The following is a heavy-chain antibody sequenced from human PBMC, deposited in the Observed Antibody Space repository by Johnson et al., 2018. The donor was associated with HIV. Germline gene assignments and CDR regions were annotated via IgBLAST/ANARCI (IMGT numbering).Heavy chain of an antibody. V-gene: IGHV3-30*02. Sequence: QVQLVESGGGVVQPGGSLRLSCAASGFTFSSYGMHWVRQAQGKGLEWVAFRRYDGSNRYYADSVKGRFTISRDNSKKTLYLQMTSLSAKDTAVYYCAKRGSTMIGGARAFDIWGQGTMVTVSP. CDR3: AKRGSTMIGGARAFDI. J-gene: IGHJ3*02. CDR1: GFTFSSYG. D-gene: IGHD3-10*02. CDR2: RRYDGSNR.